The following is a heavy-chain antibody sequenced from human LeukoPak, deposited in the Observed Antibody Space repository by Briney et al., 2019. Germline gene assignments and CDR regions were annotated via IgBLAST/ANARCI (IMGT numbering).Heavy chain of an antibody. CDR1: GFTFSSYS. CDR3: ARDFTTQDYCSGGSCYSPDY. Sequence: GGSLRLSCAASGFTFSSYSMNWVRQAPGKGLEWVSSISSSSSYIYYADSVKGRFTISRDNAKNSLYLQMNSLRAEDTAVYYCARDFTTQDYCSGGSCYSPDYWGQGTLVTVSS. V-gene: IGHV3-21*01. D-gene: IGHD2-15*01. J-gene: IGHJ4*02. CDR2: ISSSSSYI.